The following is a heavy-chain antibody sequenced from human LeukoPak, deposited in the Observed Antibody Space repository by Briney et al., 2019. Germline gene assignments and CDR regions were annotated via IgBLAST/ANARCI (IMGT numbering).Heavy chain of an antibody. CDR1: GFTVSNNY. V-gene: IGHV3-53*01. D-gene: IGHD2-2*02. CDR3: AKGYCRGISCYSDY. J-gene: IGHJ4*02. CDR2: IYSGGST. Sequence: PGGSLRLSCAASGFTVSNNYMSWVRQAPGKGLEWVSVIYSGGSTYYADSVKGRFTISRDNSKNTLYLQMNSLRAEDTAVYYCAKGYCRGISCYSDYWGQGTLVTVSS.